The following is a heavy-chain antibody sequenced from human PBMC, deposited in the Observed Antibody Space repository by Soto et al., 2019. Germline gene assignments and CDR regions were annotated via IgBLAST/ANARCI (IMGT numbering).Heavy chain of an antibody. J-gene: IGHJ2*01. V-gene: IGHV4-61*01. D-gene: IGHD2-15*01. Sequence: PSETLFLTCTVSGGSVSSGRDYWSWIRQSPGKGLEWIGYMYYSGSATYNPSLKSRVTISVDTSKNQFSLKLSSVTAADTAVFYCARGVVATIGYWYFDLWGRGTLVTVSS. CDR1: GGSVSSGRDY. CDR3: ARGVVATIGYWYFDL. CDR2: MYYSGSA.